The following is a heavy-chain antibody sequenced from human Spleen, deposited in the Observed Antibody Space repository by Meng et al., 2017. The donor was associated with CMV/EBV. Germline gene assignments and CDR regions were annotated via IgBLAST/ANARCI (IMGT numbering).Heavy chain of an antibody. V-gene: IGHV1-18*01. CDR2: ISAYNGDT. D-gene: IGHD7-27*01. CDR3: ARDNNWGPDY. CDR1: GYSFTSYG. Sequence: ASVKVSCKASGYSFTSYGMSWVRQAPGQGLEWMGWISAYNGDTDYAQKFQGRVTMTTDTSTSTAYMELRSLRSDDTAVYYCARDNNWGPDYWGQGTLVTVSS. J-gene: IGHJ4*02.